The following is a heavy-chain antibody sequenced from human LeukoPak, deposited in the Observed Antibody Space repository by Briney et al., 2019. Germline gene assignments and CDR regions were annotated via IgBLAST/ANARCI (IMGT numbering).Heavy chain of an antibody. CDR3: ARPTIGHALDI. CDR2: FSYGGTP. D-gene: IGHD3/OR15-3a*01. V-gene: IGHV4-39*01. J-gene: IGHJ3*02. CDR1: GASISSSNYY. Sequence: PSETLSLTCTVSGASISSSNYYWGWVRQPPGKGLECIGSFSYGGTPYYNPSLKNRVTISVDTSKNQFSLKLSSVTAADTAVYYCARPTIGHALDIWGQGTMVTVSS.